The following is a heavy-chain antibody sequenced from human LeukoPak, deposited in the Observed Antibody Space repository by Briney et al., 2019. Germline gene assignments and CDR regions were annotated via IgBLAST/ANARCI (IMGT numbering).Heavy chain of an antibody. CDR3: TTPNEGNWFDP. CDR1: GFTFSDSA. D-gene: IGHD2-8*01. CDR2: IRDKGYGHAT. Sequence: GGSLRLSCAASGFTFSDSAIHWVRQASGKGLEWVGRIRDKGYGHATAYAASVKGRFTLSRDDSRNTAYLQMDSLKTEDTALYYCTTPNEGNWFDPWGQGTTVTVSS. V-gene: IGHV3-73*01. J-gene: IGHJ5*01.